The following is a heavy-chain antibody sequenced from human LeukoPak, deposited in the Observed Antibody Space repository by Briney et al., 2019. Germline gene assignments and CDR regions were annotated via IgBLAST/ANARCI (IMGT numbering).Heavy chain of an antibody. D-gene: IGHD4-23*01. CDR1: GGSISSYY. J-gene: IGHJ4*02. CDR3: ARDMGRRWPPFFDY. V-gene: IGHV4-59*12. CDR2: IYYSGST. Sequence: SETLSLTCTVSGGSISSYYWSWIRQPPGKGLEWIGYIYYSGSTNYNPSLKSRVTISVDTSTRQLILTLTSVTAADTAMYFCARDMGRRWPPFFDYWGQGILVTVSS.